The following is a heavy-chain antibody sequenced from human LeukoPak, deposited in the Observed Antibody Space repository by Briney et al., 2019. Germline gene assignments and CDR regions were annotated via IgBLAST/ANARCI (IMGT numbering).Heavy chain of an antibody. D-gene: IGHD2-15*01. Sequence: KPSETLSLTCAVYGESLNSYYWSWVRQPPGEGLEWIGEIYESGTTEYNPSLKSRVTISMVPSKQQFSLSLSSATAADTAVYYCARGAWATRLGSWGLGTPVIVSS. J-gene: IGHJ4*02. V-gene: IGHV4-34*01. CDR1: GESLNSYY. CDR3: ARGAWATRLGS. CDR2: IYESGTT.